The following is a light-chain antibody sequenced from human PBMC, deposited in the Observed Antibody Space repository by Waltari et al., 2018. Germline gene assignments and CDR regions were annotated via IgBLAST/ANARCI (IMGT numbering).Light chain of an antibody. V-gene: IGLV2-14*03. CDR1: SSDVGTYNY. J-gene: IGLJ2*01. Sequence: QSALTQPASVSGSPGQSITLSCTGTSSDVGTYNYVSWYQQFPGKAPKLVIYGVSDRPSGISTRFSGSKSGNTASLTISGLQAEDEAVYYCSSYLSSSTLERIFGGGTKLTVL. CDR2: GVS. CDR3: SSYLSSSTLERI.